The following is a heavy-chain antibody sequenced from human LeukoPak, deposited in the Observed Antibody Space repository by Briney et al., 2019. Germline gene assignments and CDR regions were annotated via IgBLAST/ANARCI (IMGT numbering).Heavy chain of an antibody. CDR2: INPNSGGT. D-gene: IGHD3-3*01. V-gene: IGHV1-2*02. CDR3: AREVDLEWLFHWFDP. Sequence: GASVKVSCKASGYTFTAYYMYWVRQAPGQGLEWMGWINPNSGGTNYAQKFQGRVTMTRDTSISTAYMELSRLRSDDTAVYYCAREVDLEWLFHWFDPWGQGTLVTVSS. CDR1: GYTFTAYY. J-gene: IGHJ5*02.